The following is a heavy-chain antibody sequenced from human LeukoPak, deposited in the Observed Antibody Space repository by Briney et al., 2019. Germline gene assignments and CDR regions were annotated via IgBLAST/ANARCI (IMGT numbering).Heavy chain of an antibody. CDR3: AREIGSYGAKHYDY. J-gene: IGHJ4*02. CDR2: INPNSGGT. Sequence: ASVKVSCKASGYTFTGYYMHWVRQAPGQGLEWMGWINPNSGGTNYAQKFQGWVTMTRDTSISTAYMELSRLRSDDTAVYYRAREIGSYGAKHYDYWGQGTLVTVSS. CDR1: GYTFTGYY. V-gene: IGHV1-2*04. D-gene: IGHD5-18*01.